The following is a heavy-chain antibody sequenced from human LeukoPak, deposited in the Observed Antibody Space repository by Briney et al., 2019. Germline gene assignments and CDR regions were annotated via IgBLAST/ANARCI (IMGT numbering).Heavy chain of an antibody. D-gene: IGHD3-10*01. CDR1: GFTFRSYA. CDR2: VSYDGSNK. Sequence: GGSLRLSCAASGFTFRSYAVHWVRQAPGRGLEWVAVVSYDGSNKYYTDSVRGRFTISRDNSKNTLYLQMNSLRAEDTALYYCARDRSLSSFGELFIWGQGTLVTVSS. J-gene: IGHJ4*02. CDR3: ARDRSLSSFGELFI. V-gene: IGHV3-30*10.